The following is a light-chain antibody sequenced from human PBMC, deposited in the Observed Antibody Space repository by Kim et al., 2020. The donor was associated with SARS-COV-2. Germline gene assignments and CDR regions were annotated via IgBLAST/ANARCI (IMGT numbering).Light chain of an antibody. J-gene: IGLJ3*02. CDR3: ATWDDSLSGWV. CDR1: SSNIGSNY. V-gene: IGLV1-47*01. CDR2: RNN. Sequence: QSVLTQPPSASGTPGQRVTISCSGSSSNIGSNYVYWYQQLPGTAPKLLISRNNQRPSGVPDRFSGSKSGTSASLAISGLRSEDEADYYCATWDDSLSGWVFGGGTQLTV.